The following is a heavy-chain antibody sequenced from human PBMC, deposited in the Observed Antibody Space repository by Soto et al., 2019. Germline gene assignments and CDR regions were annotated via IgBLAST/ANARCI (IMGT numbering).Heavy chain of an antibody. J-gene: IGHJ4*02. CDR3: ARKNGKRFDFDY. V-gene: IGHV4-31*03. CDR1: GGSISSGGYY. Sequence: SETLSLTCTVSGGSISSGGYYWSWIRQHPGKGLEWIGYIYYSGSTYYNPSLKSRVTISVDTSKNQFSLKLSSVTAADTAVYYCARKNGKRFDFDYWGQGTLVTVSS. CDR2: IYYSGST. D-gene: IGHD3-10*01.